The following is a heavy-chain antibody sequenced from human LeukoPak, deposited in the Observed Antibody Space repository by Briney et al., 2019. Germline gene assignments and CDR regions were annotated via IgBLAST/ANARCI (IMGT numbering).Heavy chain of an antibody. V-gene: IGHV1-8*03. CDR1: VYTFTSYD. D-gene: IGHD6-13*01. CDR3: GRGTSAAGIFYFDY. CDR2: MNPNSGNT. Sequence: GASVNVSCKASVYTFTSYDINWVRQATGQGLEWMGWMNPNSGNTGYAQKFQGRVTISRNTSISTAYMELSSRRSEDTAVYYCGRGTSAAGIFYFDYWGQGTLVTVSS. J-gene: IGHJ4*02.